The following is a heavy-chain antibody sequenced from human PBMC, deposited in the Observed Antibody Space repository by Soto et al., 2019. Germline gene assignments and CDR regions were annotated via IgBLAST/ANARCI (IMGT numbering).Heavy chain of an antibody. Sequence: GGSLRLSCAASGFTFSSYAMHWVRQAPGKGLEWVAVISYDGSNKYYADSVKGRFTISRDNSKNTLYLQMNSLRAEDTAVYYCARDLGYFDYWGQGTLVNVSS. CDR3: ARDLGYFDY. J-gene: IGHJ4*02. CDR2: ISYDGSNK. D-gene: IGHD1-26*01. V-gene: IGHV3-30-3*01. CDR1: GFTFSSYA.